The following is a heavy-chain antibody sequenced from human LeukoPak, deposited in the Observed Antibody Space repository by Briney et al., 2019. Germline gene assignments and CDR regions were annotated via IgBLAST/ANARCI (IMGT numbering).Heavy chain of an antibody. J-gene: IGHJ4*02. CDR3: ARAYIVATSLGY. V-gene: IGHV3-21*01. Sequence: PGGSLRLSCAASGFTFSSYSMNWVRQAPGKGLEWVSSISSSSSYIYYADSVKGRFTISRDNAKNSLYLQMSSLRAEDTAVYYCARAYIVATSLGYWGQGTLVTVSS. CDR2: ISSSSSYI. CDR1: GFTFSSYS. D-gene: IGHD5-12*01.